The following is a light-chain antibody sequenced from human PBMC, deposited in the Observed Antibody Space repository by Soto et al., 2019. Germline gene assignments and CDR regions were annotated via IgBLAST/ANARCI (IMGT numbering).Light chain of an antibody. CDR3: ASYTTSSTLV. CDR2: AVT. CDR1: SSDIGGYNF. J-gene: IGLJ2*01. V-gene: IGLV2-14*01. Sequence: QSALTQPASVSGSPGQSITISCTGTSSDIGGYNFVSWYHQHPSKAPKLLIYAVTNRPSGIPDRFSGSKSGNTASLTISGLQAEDGADYYCASYTTSSTLVFGGGTKLTVL.